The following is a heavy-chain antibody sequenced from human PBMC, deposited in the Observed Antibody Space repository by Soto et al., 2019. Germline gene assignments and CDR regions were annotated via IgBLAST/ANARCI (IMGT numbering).Heavy chain of an antibody. V-gene: IGHV1-69*01. CDR3: ARNLTYSSSLSKFSGMEV. CDR2: IVPMLGTP. Sequence: QVQLVQSGAEVKEPGSSVRVSCKASGGTFDNFIMNWVRQTPGQGLEWMGGIVPMLGTPTYAEKFKGRVTISVAGSTGTLSMEVTSLSSENTAIYYCARNLTYSSSLSKFSGMEVWGQGTTVTVSS. CDR1: GGTFDNFI. D-gene: IGHD3-10*01. J-gene: IGHJ6*02.